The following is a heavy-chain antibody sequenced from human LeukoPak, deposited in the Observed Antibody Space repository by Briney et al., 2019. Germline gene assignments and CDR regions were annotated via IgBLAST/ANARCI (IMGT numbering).Heavy chain of an antibody. Sequence: SETLSLTCTVSGGSVSSYYWSWIRQPPGKGLEWIGYIYYSGSTNYNPSLKSRVTISVDTSKNQFSLKLSSVTAADTAVYYCARKGWNILTGYYNGMDVWGQGTTVTVSS. J-gene: IGHJ6*02. CDR1: GGSVSSYY. D-gene: IGHD3-9*01. CDR2: IYYSGST. CDR3: ARKGWNILTGYYNGMDV. V-gene: IGHV4-59*02.